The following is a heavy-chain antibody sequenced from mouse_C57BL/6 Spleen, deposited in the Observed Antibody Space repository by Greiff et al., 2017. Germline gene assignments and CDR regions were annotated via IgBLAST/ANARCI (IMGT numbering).Heavy chain of an antibody. CDR2: INPNNGGT. V-gene: IGHV1-18*01. D-gene: IGHD2-2*01. CDR3: ARDGYDAGYYYAMDY. J-gene: IGHJ4*01. CDR1: GYTFTDYN. Sequence: VQLQQSGPELVKPGASVKIPCKASGYTFTDYNMDWVKQSHGKSLEWIGDINPNNGGTIYNQKFKGQATLTVDKSSSTAYMELRSLTSEDTAVYYCARDGYDAGYYYAMDYWGQGTSVTVSS.